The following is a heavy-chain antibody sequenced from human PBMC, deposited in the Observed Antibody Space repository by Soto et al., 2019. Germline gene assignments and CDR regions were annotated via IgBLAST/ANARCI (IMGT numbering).Heavy chain of an antibody. J-gene: IGHJ4*02. V-gene: IGHV1-8*01. CDR2: MNPNSGKI. CDR1: GYTFTNYD. D-gene: IGHD3-22*01. Sequence: GASVKVSCKASGYTFTNYDINWARQATGQGPEYMGWMNPNSGKIGYVQKFQGRVTMTEDTSTDTAYMELSSLRSDDTAVYYCARCDYYDSRGYCFAYWGQGTLVTVSS. CDR3: ARCDYYDSRGYCFAY.